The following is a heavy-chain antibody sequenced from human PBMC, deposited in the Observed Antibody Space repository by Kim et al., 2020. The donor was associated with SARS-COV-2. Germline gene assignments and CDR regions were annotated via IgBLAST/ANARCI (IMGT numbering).Heavy chain of an antibody. J-gene: IGHJ3*02. CDR1: GGSISSGSYY. CDR2: IYTSGST. D-gene: IGHD6-19*01. V-gene: IGHV4-61*02. CDR3: ARDRQQWLVRDAFDI. Sequence: SETLSLTCTVSGGSISSGSYYWSWIRQPAGKGLEWIGRIYTSGSTNYNPSLKSRVTISVDTSKNQFSLKLSSVTAADTAVYYCARDRQQWLVRDAFDIWGQGTMVTVSS.